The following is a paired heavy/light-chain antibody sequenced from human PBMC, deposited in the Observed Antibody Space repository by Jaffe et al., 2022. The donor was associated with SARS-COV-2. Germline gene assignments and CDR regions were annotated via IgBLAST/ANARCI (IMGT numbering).Heavy chain of an antibody. Sequence: QVRLVQSGAEVKKPGSSVKVSCKASGGTFSNYGITWVRQAPGQGLEWMGGIIPIFGTTNYAPKFQGRVTITADESTSTAYMELSSLTSEDTGVYYCARDPRSGGAATYALDVWGQGAMVTVFS. D-gene: IGHD3-16*01. CDR2: IIPIFGTT. CDR3: ARDPRSGGAATYALDV. J-gene: IGHJ3*01. CDR1: GGTFSNYG. V-gene: IGHV1-69*01.
Light chain of an antibody. Sequence: SSELTQPPSVSVSPGQTASITCSGDKLGDKYASWYQQKSGQSPVLVIYQDTKRPSGIPERFSGSNSGNTATLTISGTQAMDEADYYCQAWDSSTYVFGTGTKVTVL. CDR2: QDT. CDR3: QAWDSSTYV. V-gene: IGLV3-1*01. CDR1: KLGDKY. J-gene: IGLJ1*01.